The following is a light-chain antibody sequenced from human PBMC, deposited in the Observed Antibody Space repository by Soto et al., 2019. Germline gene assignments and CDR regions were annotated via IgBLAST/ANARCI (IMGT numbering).Light chain of an antibody. CDR1: QDISNH. CDR3: QQYYNRPIT. CDR2: DAS. V-gene: IGKV1-33*01. J-gene: IGKJ5*01. Sequence: DLQMTQSPSSLSASVGDRVTITCQASQDISNHLNWYQQKPGKAPKLLIYDASNLETGVPSRFSGSGSGTDFTVTISSLQPEDFATYSCQQYYNRPITFGQGTRLETK.